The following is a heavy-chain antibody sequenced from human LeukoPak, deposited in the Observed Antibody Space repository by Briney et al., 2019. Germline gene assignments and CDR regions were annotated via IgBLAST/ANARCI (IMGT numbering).Heavy chain of an antibody. CDR3: AREYYGSGSYELLWAFDI. Sequence: PSETLSLTCTVSGGSISSSSYYWGWIRQPPGKGLEWIGSIYYSGSTYYNPSLKSRVTISVGTSKNQFSLKLSSVTAADTAVYYCAREYYGSGSYELLWAFDIWGQGTMVTVSS. CDR2: IYYSGST. J-gene: IGHJ3*02. V-gene: IGHV4-39*01. CDR1: GGSISSSSYY. D-gene: IGHD3-10*01.